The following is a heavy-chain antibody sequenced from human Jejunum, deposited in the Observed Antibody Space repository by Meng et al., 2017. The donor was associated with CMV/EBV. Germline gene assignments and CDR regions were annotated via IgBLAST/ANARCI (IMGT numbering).Heavy chain of an antibody. CDR2: VYYSGST. V-gene: IGHV4-59*02. CDR1: GGSADRYY. J-gene: IGHJ6*02. Sequence: LTCTVSGGSADRYYWTWIRQPPGKGLEWIGYVYYSGSTNYNPSLKSRVTISVDTSNNQFSLKLRYVTAADTAVYYCARDNRGMDVWGQGTTVTVSS. CDR3: ARDNRGMDV.